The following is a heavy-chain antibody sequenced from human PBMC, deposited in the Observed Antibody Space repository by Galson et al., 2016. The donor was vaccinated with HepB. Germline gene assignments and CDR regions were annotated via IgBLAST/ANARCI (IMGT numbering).Heavy chain of an antibody. J-gene: IGHJ5*02. CDR3: ARDPSSGIGNWFDP. CDR2: MSYDGSNE. Sequence: LRLSCAASGFTFSRYAMHWVRQAPGKGLEWVAVMSYDGSNEDYIDSVKGRFTISRDNAQNSLYLQMNSLRAEDTAVYYCARDPSSGIGNWFDPWGQGTLVTVSS. CDR1: GFTFSRYA. D-gene: IGHD5-12*01. V-gene: IGHV3-30*03.